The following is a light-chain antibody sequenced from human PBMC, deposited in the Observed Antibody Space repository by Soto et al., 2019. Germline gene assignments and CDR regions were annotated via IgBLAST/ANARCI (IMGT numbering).Light chain of an antibody. CDR2: RVS. CDR3: LQCSNWPHT. CDR1: QSLLFTDGNTY. V-gene: IGKV2-30*01. Sequence: EVVMTQSPLSLPVTLGQPASISCRSSQSLLFTDGNTYLNWFQQRPGQSPRRLIHRVSIRDSGVTDRFSGSGSGTDFTLKISRVEAEDVGDYYCLQCSNWPHTFGQGTKLEIK. J-gene: IGKJ2*01.